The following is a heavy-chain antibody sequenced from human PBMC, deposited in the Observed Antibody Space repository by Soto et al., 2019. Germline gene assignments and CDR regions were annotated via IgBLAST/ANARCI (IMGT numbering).Heavy chain of an antibody. J-gene: IGHJ3*02. V-gene: IGHV4-39*01. CDR1: GGSMRSSSYY. D-gene: IGHD6-6*01. CDR2: IYYSGST. CDR3: AGNLEYSILHDAFAI. Sequence: QLQLQVSGPGLLKPSETLSLTCTVSGGSMRSSSYYWGWNRQPPGKGLQWSGSIYYSGSTYYNPSLKSRVTISVDTSKNHFSLKLSSVTAADTSVYYCAGNLEYSILHDAFAIWGNGTMVTVSS.